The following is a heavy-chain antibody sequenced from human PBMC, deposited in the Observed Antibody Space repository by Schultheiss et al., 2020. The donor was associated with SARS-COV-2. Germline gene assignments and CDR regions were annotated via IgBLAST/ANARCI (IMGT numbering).Heavy chain of an antibody. CDR1: GFTFSSYD. J-gene: IGHJ3*02. D-gene: IGHD6-19*01. V-gene: IGHV3-13*05. CDR2: IGTAGDP. CDR3: ARAAVACIENAFDI. Sequence: GGSLRLSCAASGFTFSSYDMHWVRQATGKGLEWVSAIGTAGDPYYPGSVKGRFTISRENAKNSLYLQMNSLRAEDTAVYYCARAAVACIENAFDIWGQGTMVTVSS.